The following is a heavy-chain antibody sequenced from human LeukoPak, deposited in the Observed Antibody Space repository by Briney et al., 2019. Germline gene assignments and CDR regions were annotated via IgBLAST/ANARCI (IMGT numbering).Heavy chain of an antibody. CDR1: GGSISSSSYY. CDR3: ARRVIVGAQSGAFDI. CDR2: IYYGGST. D-gene: IGHD1-26*01. V-gene: IGHV4-39*01. Sequence: PSETLSLTCTVSGGSISSSSYYWGWIRQPPGKGLEWIGSIYYGGSTYYNPSLRSRVTISVDTSKNKFSLKLRSETAADTAVYYCARRVIVGAQSGAFDIWGRGTMVTVSS. J-gene: IGHJ3*02.